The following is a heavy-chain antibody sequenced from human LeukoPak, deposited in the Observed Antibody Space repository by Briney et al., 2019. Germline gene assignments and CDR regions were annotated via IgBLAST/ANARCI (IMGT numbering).Heavy chain of an antibody. D-gene: IGHD4-23*01. CDR3: ARDPVNSYGMDV. Sequence: GGSLRLSCAASGFTVSSNYMSWVRQAPGKGLEWVSVIYSGGSTYYADSVKGRFTISRDNSKNTLYLQMNSLRAEDTAVYYCARDPVNSYGMDVWGQGTTVIVSS. CDR2: IYSGGST. J-gene: IGHJ6*02. CDR1: GFTVSSNY. V-gene: IGHV3-53*01.